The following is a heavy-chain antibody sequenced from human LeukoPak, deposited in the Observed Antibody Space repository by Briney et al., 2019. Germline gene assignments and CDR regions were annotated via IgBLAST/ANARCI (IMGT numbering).Heavy chain of an antibody. D-gene: IGHD6-19*01. V-gene: IGHV4-39*07. J-gene: IGHJ4*02. CDR3: ARYDSGWYRTFDY. CDR1: GVSISSSNSY. CDR2: IYYSGNT. Sequence: SETLSLTCTVSGVSISSSNSYWGWIRQPPGKGLEWIGSIYYSGNTYYNPSLKSRVTISVDTSKNQFSLKLSSVTAADTAVYYCARYDSGWYRTFDYWGQGTLVTVSS.